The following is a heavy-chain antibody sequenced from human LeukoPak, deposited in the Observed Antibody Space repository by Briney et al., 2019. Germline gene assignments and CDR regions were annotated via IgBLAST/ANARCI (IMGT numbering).Heavy chain of an antibody. CDR3: ARGGRTTTHIAALPFDY. J-gene: IGHJ4*02. Sequence: GGSLRLSCAASGFTFSSYAMHWVRQAPGKGLEWVAVISYDGSNKYYADSVKGRFTISRDNSKNTLYLQMNSLRAEDTAVYYCARGGRTTTHIAALPFDYWGQGTLVTVSS. D-gene: IGHD6-6*01. CDR2: ISYDGSNK. V-gene: IGHV3-30-3*01. CDR1: GFTFSSYA.